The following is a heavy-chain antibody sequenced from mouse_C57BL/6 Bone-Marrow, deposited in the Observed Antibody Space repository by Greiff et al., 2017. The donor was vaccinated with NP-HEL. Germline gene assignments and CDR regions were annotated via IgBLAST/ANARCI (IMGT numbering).Heavy chain of an antibody. CDR1: GYTFTDYY. D-gene: IGHD2-5*01. Sequence: EVQLQQSGPELVKPGASVKISCKASGYTFTDYYMNWVKQSHGKSVEWIGDINPNNGGTSYNQKFKGKATLTVDKSSSTAYMELRSLTSEDSAVYYCAREEAYYSNYDWYFDVWGTGTTVTVSS. J-gene: IGHJ1*03. V-gene: IGHV1-26*01. CDR2: INPNNGGT. CDR3: AREEAYYSNYDWYFDV.